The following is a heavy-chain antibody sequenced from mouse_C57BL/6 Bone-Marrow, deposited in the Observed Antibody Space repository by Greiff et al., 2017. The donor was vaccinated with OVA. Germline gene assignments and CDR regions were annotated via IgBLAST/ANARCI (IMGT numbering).Heavy chain of an antibody. V-gene: IGHV1-82*01. Sequence: VKLMESGPELVKPGASVKISCKASGYAFSSSWMNWVKQRPGKGLEWIGRIYPGDGDTNYNGKFKGKATLTADKSSSTAYMHLSSLTSEDSAVYCCARFYGNSLYYFDYWGQGTTLTVSS. D-gene: IGHD2-1*01. CDR3: ARFYGNSLYYFDY. CDR2: IYPGDGDT. CDR1: GYAFSSSW. J-gene: IGHJ2*01.